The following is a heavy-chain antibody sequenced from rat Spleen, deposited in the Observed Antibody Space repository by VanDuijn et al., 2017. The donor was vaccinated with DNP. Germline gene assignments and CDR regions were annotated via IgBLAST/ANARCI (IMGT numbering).Heavy chain of an antibody. CDR2: ISTSGDRT. D-gene: IGHD1-6*01. J-gene: IGHJ1*01. V-gene: IGHV5-19*01. Sequence: VQLKESGPGLVQPSQTLSLTCTVAGFSLTTYNVHWVRQPPGKGLEWVAAISTSGDRTYYGDSVKGRFTISRDNAKSTLYLQMDSLRSEDTATYYCARGIITALPYWSFDFWGPGTMVTVSS. CDR1: GFSLTTYN. CDR3: ARGIITALPYWSFDF.